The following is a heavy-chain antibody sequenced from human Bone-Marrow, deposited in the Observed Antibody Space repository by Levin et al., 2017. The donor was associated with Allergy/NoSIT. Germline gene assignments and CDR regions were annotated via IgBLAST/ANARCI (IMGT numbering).Heavy chain of an antibody. D-gene: IGHD6-13*01. Sequence: RSGGSLRLSCTVSGGSISSSSYYWGWIRQPPGKGLEWIGSIYYSGSTYYNPSLKSRVTISVDTSKNQFSLKLSSVTAADTAVYYCARLQQYSSSTSYGWLDPWGQGTLVTVSS. V-gene: IGHV4-39*01. CDR3: ARLQQYSSSTSYGWLDP. J-gene: IGHJ5*02. CDR1: GGSISSSSYY. CDR2: IYYSGST.